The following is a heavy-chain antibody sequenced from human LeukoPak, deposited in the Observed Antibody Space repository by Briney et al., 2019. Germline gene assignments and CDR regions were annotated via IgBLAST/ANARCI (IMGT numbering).Heavy chain of an antibody. V-gene: IGHV3-30*02. CDR1: GFTFSSYG. D-gene: IGHD1-7*01. CDR2: IRYDGSNK. Sequence: GGSLRLSCAASGFTFSSYGMHWVRQAPGKGLEWVAFIRYDGSNKYYADSVKGRFTISRDNSKNTLYLQMNSLRAEDTAVYYCAKHNWNYAALDYWGQGTLVTVSS. CDR3: AKHNWNYAALDY. J-gene: IGHJ4*02.